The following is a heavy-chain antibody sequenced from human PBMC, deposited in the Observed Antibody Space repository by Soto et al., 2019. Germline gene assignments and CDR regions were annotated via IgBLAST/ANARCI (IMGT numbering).Heavy chain of an antibody. CDR1: GYSITSGFY. J-gene: IGHJ4*02. V-gene: IGHV4-38-2*01. CDR3: TRGAGAPWVRFDS. Sequence: KPSETLSLTCGVSGYSITSGFYWGWVRQSPGKGLEWIGTISYSAKTFYNPSLASRFSMAVDSSKNQFSLRLTSATAADTALYYCTRGAGAPWVRFDSWGRGILVTVSS. D-gene: IGHD3-16*01. CDR2: ISYSAKT.